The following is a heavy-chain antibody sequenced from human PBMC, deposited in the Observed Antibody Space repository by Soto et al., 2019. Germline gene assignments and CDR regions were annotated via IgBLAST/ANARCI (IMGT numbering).Heavy chain of an antibody. D-gene: IGHD3-22*01. Sequence: SETLSLTCTVSGGSISSSDYYWAWIRQPPGKGLEWIGSFYYTGSTYYNPSLRSRVTISVDTSKNQFSLKLSSVTAADTAVYYCARPIEGGTSGYYHWGQGTLVTVSS. CDR3: ARPIEGGTSGYYH. CDR2: FYYTGST. J-gene: IGHJ5*02. CDR1: GGSISSSDYY. V-gene: IGHV4-39*01.